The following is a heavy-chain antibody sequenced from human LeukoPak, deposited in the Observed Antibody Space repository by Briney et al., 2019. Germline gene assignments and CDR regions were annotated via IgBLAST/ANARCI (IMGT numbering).Heavy chain of an antibody. V-gene: IGHV3-48*01. D-gene: IGHD5-12*01. Sequence: GRSLRLSCAASGFTFSSYGMHWVRQAPGKGLEWISYISSSGSNIYYADSVKGRFTISRDNSKSTLYLQMNSLRAEDTALYYCAKGGPLQWLRFDCWGQGTLVTVSS. CDR3: AKGGPLQWLRFDC. CDR2: ISSSGSNI. J-gene: IGHJ4*02. CDR1: GFTFSSYG.